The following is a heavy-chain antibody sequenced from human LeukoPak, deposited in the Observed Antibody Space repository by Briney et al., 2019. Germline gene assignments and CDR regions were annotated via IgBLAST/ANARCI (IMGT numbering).Heavy chain of an antibody. CDR3: AKVGSGYYSIDY. V-gene: IGHV3-30*02. CDR1: GFTFSNYA. Sequence: GGSLRLSCAASGFTFSNYAMSWVRQAPGKGLEWVAFIRYDGSNKYYADSVKGRFTISRDNSKNTLYLQMNSLRAEDTAVYYCAKVGSGYYSIDYWGQGTLVTVSS. CDR2: IRYDGSNK. J-gene: IGHJ4*02. D-gene: IGHD3-22*01.